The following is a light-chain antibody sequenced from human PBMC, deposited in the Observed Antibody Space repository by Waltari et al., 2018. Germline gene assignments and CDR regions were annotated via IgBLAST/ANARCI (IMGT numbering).Light chain of an antibody. CDR2: DVT. J-gene: IGLJ2*01. CDR3: SSYTSSGTVV. V-gene: IGLV2-14*01. CDR1: TSDVGGSQF. Sequence: QSALTQPASVSGSPGQSIAISCTGTTSDVGGSQFVSWYQQPPGQAPKLMIYDVTKRPPGVSDRFSGSKSDNTASLTISGLQAGDEADYYCSSYTSSGTVVFGGGTKLTVL.